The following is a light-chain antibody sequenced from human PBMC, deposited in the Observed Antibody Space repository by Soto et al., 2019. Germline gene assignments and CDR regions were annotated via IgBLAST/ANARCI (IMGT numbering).Light chain of an antibody. Sequence: EIVLTQSPATLSLSPGERATLSCGASQSVGSSNLAWYQQKPGLAPRLLIYDASSRATGIPDRFSGSGSETDFTLTISRLEPEDFAVYHCQQHGSSPFTFGPGTKVDIK. J-gene: IGKJ3*01. CDR1: QSVGSSN. CDR3: QQHGSSPFT. V-gene: IGKV3D-20*01. CDR2: DAS.